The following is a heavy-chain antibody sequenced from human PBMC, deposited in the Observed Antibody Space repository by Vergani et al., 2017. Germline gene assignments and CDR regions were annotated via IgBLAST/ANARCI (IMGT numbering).Heavy chain of an antibody. CDR3: ARELPPLWFGEPPTFDD. CDR1: GFTFSSYG. D-gene: IGHD3-10*01. Sequence: QVQLVESGGGVVQPGRSLRLSCAASGFTFSSYGMHWVRQAPGKGLEWVAVIWYDGSNKYYADSVKGRFTISRDNSKNTLYLQMNSLRAEDTAVYYCARELPPLWFGEPPTFDDWGQGTLVTVSS. CDR2: IWYDGSNK. V-gene: IGHV3-33*01. J-gene: IGHJ4*02.